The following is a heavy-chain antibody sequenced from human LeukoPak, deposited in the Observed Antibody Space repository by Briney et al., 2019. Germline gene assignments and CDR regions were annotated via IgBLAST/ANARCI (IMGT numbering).Heavy chain of an antibody. CDR2: IIPIFGTA. CDR3: ARDPQRNTGGAFDI. J-gene: IGHJ3*02. CDR1: GGTFGSYA. D-gene: IGHD1/OR15-1a*01. V-gene: IGHV1-69*06. Sequence: SVKVSCKASGGTFGSYAISWVRQAPGQGLEWMGGIIPIFGTANYAQKFQGRVTITEDKSTSTAYMELSSLRSEDTAVYYCARDPQRNTGGAFDIWGQGTMVTVSS.